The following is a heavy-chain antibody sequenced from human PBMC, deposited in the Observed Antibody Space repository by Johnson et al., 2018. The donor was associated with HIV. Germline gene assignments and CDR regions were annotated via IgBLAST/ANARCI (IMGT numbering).Heavy chain of an antibody. V-gene: IGHV3-30*04. Sequence: QVQLVESGGGVVQPGRSLRLSCAASGFTFSSYAMHWVRQAPDKGLEWVAVISYDGSNKYYADSVKGRFTISRDNSKNTLYLQMNSLRAEDTAVYYCAKDQRFRELLLYGAFDIWGQGTMVTVSS. D-gene: IGHD3-10*01. J-gene: IGHJ3*02. CDR2: ISYDGSNK. CDR1: GFTFSSYA. CDR3: AKDQRFRELLLYGAFDI.